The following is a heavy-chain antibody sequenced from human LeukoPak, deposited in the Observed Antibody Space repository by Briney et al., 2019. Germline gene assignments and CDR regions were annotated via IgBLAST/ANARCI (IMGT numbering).Heavy chain of an antibody. Sequence: SETLSLTCTVSGGSISSISYYWGWIRQPPGKGLECIGSIYYSGSTYYNPSLKSRVTISVDTSKNQFSLKVSSVTAADTAIYYCAKHDTSSSFDYWGQGTLVTVSS. CDR3: AKHDTSSSFDY. D-gene: IGHD6-6*01. J-gene: IGHJ4*02. V-gene: IGHV4-39*01. CDR2: IYYSGST. CDR1: GGSISSISYY.